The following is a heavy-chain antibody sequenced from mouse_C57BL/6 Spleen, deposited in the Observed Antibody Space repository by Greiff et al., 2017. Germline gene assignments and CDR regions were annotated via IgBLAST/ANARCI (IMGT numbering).Heavy chain of an antibody. CDR1: GYTFTDYE. V-gene: IGHV1-15*01. CDR2: IDPETGGT. J-gene: IGHJ2*01. Sequence: VQLQQSGAELVRPGASVTLSCKASGYTFTDYEMHWVKQTPVHGLEWIGAIDPETGGTAYNQKFKGKAILTADKSSSTAYMELRSLTSEDSAVYYSTRSGITTVVDYFDYWGQGTTLTVSS. D-gene: IGHD1-1*01. CDR3: TRSGITTVVDYFDY.